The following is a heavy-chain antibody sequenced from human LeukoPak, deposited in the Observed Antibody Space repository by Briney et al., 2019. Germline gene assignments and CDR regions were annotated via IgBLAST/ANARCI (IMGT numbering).Heavy chain of an antibody. J-gene: IGHJ4*02. Sequence: GGSLRLSXAASGFTFSSYSMNWVRQAPGKGLEWVSSITSTSNTIYYADSVKGRFTISRDNAKNSLYLQMNSLRAEDTAIYYCARGGFYSDYWGQGTLVTVSS. CDR1: GFTFSSYS. D-gene: IGHD1-14*01. V-gene: IGHV3-48*01. CDR3: ARGGFYSDY. CDR2: ITSTSNTI.